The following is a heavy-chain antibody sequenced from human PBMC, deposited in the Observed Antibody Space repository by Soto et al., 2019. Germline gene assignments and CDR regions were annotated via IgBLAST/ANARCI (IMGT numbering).Heavy chain of an antibody. CDR3: TTDLSGSYYVIDY. Sequence: EVQLVESGGGLVKPGGSLRLSCAASGFTFSNAWMSWVRQAPGKGLEWVGRIKSKTDGGTTDYAAPVKGRFTISRDDSKNTLYLQMNSLKTEDTAVYYCTTDLSGSYYVIDYWGQGTLVTVSS. J-gene: IGHJ4*02. CDR2: IKSKTDGGTT. V-gene: IGHV3-15*01. CDR1: GFTFSNAW. D-gene: IGHD1-26*01.